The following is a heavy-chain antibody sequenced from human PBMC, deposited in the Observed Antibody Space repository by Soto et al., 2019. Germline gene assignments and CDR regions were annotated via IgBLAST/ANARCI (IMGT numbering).Heavy chain of an antibody. Sequence: EVQLLESGGGLVEPGGSLRLSCAASGLSFSSYGMSWVRQAPGKGLEWVSGISGSATGTYYADSVKGRFTISRDNSMNXLYLQMNSLRAEDTALYYCAKELIEGGSYYGVVDHWGQGTLVTVSS. J-gene: IGHJ4*02. CDR1: GLSFSSYG. V-gene: IGHV3-23*01. CDR2: ISGSATGT. D-gene: IGHD1-26*01. CDR3: AKELIEGGSYYGVVDH.